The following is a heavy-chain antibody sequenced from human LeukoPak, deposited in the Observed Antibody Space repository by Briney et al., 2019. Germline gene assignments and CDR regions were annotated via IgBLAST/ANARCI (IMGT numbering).Heavy chain of an antibody. Sequence: GASVKVSCKASGYTFTSYYMHWVRQAPGKGLEWMGGFDPEDGEAIYAQKFQGRVTMTEDTSTDTAYMELSSLRSEDTAVYYCATEWEPHKNAFDIWGQGTMVTVSS. CDR3: ATEWEPHKNAFDI. CDR1: GYTFTSYY. V-gene: IGHV1-24*01. J-gene: IGHJ3*02. D-gene: IGHD1-26*01. CDR2: FDPEDGEA.